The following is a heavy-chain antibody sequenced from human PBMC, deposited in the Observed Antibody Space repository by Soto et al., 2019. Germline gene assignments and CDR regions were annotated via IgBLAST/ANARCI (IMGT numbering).Heavy chain of an antibody. CDR2: IYHSGST. Sequence: QVQLQQWGAGLLKPSETLSLTCGVYGGSFSGYYWTWIRQPPGKGLEWIGDIYHSGSTNYNLSLTSRVTLSLDTSKSQCSLRLTSVTAADTAVYSCARSSNWGSLGHYFDSWGQGTPVTVSA. D-gene: IGHD7-27*01. J-gene: IGHJ4*02. CDR1: GGSFSGYY. V-gene: IGHV4-34*01. CDR3: ARSSNWGSLGHYFDS.